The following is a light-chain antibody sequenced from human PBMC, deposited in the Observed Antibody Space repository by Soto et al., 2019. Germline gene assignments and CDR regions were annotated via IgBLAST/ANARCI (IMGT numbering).Light chain of an antibody. CDR2: EGS. Sequence: QSALTQPASVSGSPGQSITITWTVSRSDVGSYNFVSWHQQHPGKAPKLMIYEGSKRPSGVSNRFSGSKSGNTASLTISGLQAEDEADYYCCSYAGSSTWVFGGGTKLTVL. CDR1: RSDVGSYNF. J-gene: IGLJ3*02. V-gene: IGLV2-23*01. CDR3: CSYAGSSTWV.